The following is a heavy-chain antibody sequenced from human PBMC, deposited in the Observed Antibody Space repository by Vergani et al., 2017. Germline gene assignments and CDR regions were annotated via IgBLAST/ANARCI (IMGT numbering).Heavy chain of an antibody. CDR1: GFTFSSYG. D-gene: IGHD6-19*01. CDR2: IWYDGSNK. Sequence: QVQLAESGGGVVQPGRSLRLSCAASGFTFSSYGMHWVRQAPGKGLEWVAVIWYDGSNKYYADSVKGRFTISRDNSKNTLYLQMNSLRAEDTAVYYCARGEGGWKVAAEYFQHWGQGTLVTVSS. J-gene: IGHJ1*01. CDR3: ARGEGGWKVAAEYFQH. V-gene: IGHV3-33*01.